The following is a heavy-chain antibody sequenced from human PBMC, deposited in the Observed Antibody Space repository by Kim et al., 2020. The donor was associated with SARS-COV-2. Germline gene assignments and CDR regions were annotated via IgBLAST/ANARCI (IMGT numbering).Heavy chain of an antibody. CDR2: INHSGST. Sequence: SETLSLTCAVYGGSFSGYYWSWIRQPPGKGLEWIGEINHSGSTNYNPSLKSRVTILVDTSKNQFSLKLSSVTAADTAVYYCARGHYYGRYFDLWGRGTLVTVSS. V-gene: IGHV4-34*01. CDR3: ARGHYYGRYFDL. D-gene: IGHD3-22*01. J-gene: IGHJ2*01. CDR1: GGSFSGYY.